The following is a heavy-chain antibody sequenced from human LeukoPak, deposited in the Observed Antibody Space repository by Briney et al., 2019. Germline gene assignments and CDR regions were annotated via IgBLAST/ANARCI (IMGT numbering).Heavy chain of an antibody. V-gene: IGHV3-73*01. J-gene: IGHJ4*02. CDR3: TRRASTVDY. Sequence: GGSLRLSCAASGFTFSGSAMHWVRQASGKGLEWVGRTRSKANSYATAYAASVKGRFTISRDDSKNTAYLQMNSLKTEDTAVYYCTRRASTVDYWGQGALVTVSS. CDR2: TRSKANSYAT. CDR1: GFTFSGSA.